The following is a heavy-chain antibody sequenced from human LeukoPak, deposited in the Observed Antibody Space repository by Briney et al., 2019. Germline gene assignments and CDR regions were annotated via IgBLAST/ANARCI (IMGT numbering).Heavy chain of an antibody. Sequence: SETLSLTCTVSGGSISSYYWSWIRQPPGKGLEWIGYIYYSGSTNYNPSLKSRVTISVDTSKNQFSLKLSSVTAADTAVYYCARDLYGSGSYDNYFDYWGQGTLVTVSS. CDR2: IYYSGST. J-gene: IGHJ4*02. CDR3: ARDLYGSGSYDNYFDY. V-gene: IGHV4-59*01. D-gene: IGHD3-10*01. CDR1: GGSISSYY.